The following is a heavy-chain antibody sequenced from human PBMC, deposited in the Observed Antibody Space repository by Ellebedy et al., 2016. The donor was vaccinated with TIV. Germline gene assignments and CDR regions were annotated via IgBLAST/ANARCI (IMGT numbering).Heavy chain of an antibody. V-gene: IGHV5-51*01. Sequence: GESLKISXKGSGYSFTSYWIGWVRQMPGKGLEWMGIIYPGDSDTRYSPSFQGQVTISADKSISTAYLQWSSLKASDTAMYYCARHGRAVAGTGTGFDAFDIWGQGTMVTVSS. D-gene: IGHD6-19*01. CDR2: IYPGDSDT. J-gene: IGHJ3*02. CDR1: GYSFTSYW. CDR3: ARHGRAVAGTGTGFDAFDI.